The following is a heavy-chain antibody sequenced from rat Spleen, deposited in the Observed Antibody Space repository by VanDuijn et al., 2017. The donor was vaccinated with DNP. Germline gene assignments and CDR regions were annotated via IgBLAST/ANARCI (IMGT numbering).Heavy chain of an antibody. D-gene: IGHD1-4*01. Sequence: EVQLVESGGGLVQPGRSLKLSCAASGFTFSDYNMAWVRQAPKKGLEWVATISYDGSSTYYRDSVKGRFTISRDNAKSTLYLQMDSLRSEDTATYYCARQITRASDYWGQGVMVTVSS. CDR2: ISYDGSST. V-gene: IGHV5-7*01. CDR1: GFTFSDYN. J-gene: IGHJ2*01. CDR3: ARQITRASDY.